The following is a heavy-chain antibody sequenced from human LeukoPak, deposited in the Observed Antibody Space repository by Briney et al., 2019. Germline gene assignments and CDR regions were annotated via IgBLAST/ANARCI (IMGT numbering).Heavy chain of an antibody. CDR2: NNSDGSST. J-gene: IGHJ4*02. V-gene: IGHV3-74*01. D-gene: IGHD2-2*01. CDR3: ARARCSRTSCNTESDY. Sequence: PGGSLRLSCSASGFTLSPYWMHWVRQSPGKELVWVSRNNSDGSSTTYADSVKGRFTISRDNTKNTLYLQMNILRAEDTAVYYCARARCSRTSCNTESDYWGQGTLVTVSS. CDR1: GFTLSPYW.